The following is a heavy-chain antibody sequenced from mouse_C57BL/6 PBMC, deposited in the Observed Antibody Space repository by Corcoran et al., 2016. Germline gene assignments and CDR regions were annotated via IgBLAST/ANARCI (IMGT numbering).Heavy chain of an antibody. J-gene: IGHJ2*01. D-gene: IGHD1-1*01. CDR2: INPNNGGT. CDR1: GYTFTDYY. Sequence: VQLKQSGAELVRPGASVKIPCKASGYTFTDYYMNWVKQSHGKSLEWIGDINPNNGGTSYNQKFKGKATLTVDKSSSTAYMELRSLTSEDSAVYYCASLIYYYGSSPPDYWGQGTTLTVSS. CDR3: ASLIYYYGSSPPDY. V-gene: IGHV1-26*01.